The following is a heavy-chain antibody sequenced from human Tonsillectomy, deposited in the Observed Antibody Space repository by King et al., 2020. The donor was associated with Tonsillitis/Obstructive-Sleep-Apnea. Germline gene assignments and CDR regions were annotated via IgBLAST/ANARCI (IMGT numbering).Heavy chain of an antibody. CDR2: IYYSGST. CDR3: ARGGDDYSTYVPWFDP. V-gene: IGHV4-59*01. Sequence: QLQESGPGLVKPSETLSLTCTVSGGSISSYYWSWIRQPPGKGLEWIGYIYYSGSTNYNPSLKSRVTISVDTSKNQFSLKLSSVTAADTAVYYCARGGDDYSTYVPWFDPWGQGTLVTVSS. J-gene: IGHJ5*02. D-gene: IGHD4-11*01. CDR1: GGSISSYY.